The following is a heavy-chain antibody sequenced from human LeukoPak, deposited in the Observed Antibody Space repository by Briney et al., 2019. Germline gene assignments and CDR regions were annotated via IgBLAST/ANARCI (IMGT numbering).Heavy chain of an antibody. CDR1: GGSFSGYY. CDR3: ARGSLAAAGTSNVYYYYYGMNV. D-gene: IGHD6-13*01. V-gene: IGHV4-34*01. J-gene: IGHJ6*02. Sequence: KPSETLSLTCAVYGGSFSGYYWSWIRRPPGKGLEWIGEINHSGSTNYNPSLKSRVTISVDTSKNQFSLKLSSVTAADTAVYYCARGSLAAAGTSNVYYYYYGMNVWGQGTTVTVSS. CDR2: INHSGST.